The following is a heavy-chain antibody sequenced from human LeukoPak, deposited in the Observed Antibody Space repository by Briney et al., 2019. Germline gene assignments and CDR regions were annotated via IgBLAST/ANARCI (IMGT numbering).Heavy chain of an antibody. CDR3: ARTIGISGSYFLDY. CDR2: IYHSGST. J-gene: IGHJ4*02. D-gene: IGHD1-26*01. Sequence: SETLSPTCAVSGDSISSSNWWSWVRQPPGKGLEWIGEIYHSGSTNYNPSLKSRVTMSVDKSKNQFSLRLTSVTAADTAVYYCARTIGISGSYFLDYWGQGTLVTVSS. V-gene: IGHV4-4*02. CDR1: GDSISSSNW.